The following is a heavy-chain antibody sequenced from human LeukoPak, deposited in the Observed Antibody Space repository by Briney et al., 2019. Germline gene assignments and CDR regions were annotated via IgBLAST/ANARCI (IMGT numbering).Heavy chain of an antibody. Sequence: PSETLSLTCAVSGGSISSGGYSWSWIRQPPGKGLEWIGYIYHSGSTYYNPSLKSRVTISVDRSKNQFSLKLSSVTAADTAVYYCAGMVRGVISMAFDYWGQGTLVTVSS. CDR1: GGSISSGGYS. J-gene: IGHJ4*02. CDR2: IYHSGST. V-gene: IGHV4-30-2*01. CDR3: AGMVRGVISMAFDY. D-gene: IGHD3-10*01.